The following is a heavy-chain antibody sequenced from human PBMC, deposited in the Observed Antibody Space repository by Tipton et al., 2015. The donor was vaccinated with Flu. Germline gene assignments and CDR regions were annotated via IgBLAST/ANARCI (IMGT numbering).Heavy chain of an antibody. CDR1: GFTFSSYS. CDR3: ARFGLQYYDFWSGYSDY. Sequence: SLRLSCAASGFTFSSYSMNWVRQAPGKGLEWVSSISSSSSYIYYADSVKGRFTISRDNAKNSLYLQMNSLRAEDTAVYYCARFGLQYYDFWSGYSDYWGQGTLVTVSS. D-gene: IGHD3-3*01. J-gene: IGHJ4*02. V-gene: IGHV3-21*01. CDR2: ISSSSSYI.